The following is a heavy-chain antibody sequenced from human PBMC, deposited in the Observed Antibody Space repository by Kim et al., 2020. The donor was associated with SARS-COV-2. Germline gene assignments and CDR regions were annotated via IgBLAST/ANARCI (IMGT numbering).Heavy chain of an antibody. V-gene: IGHV1-3*01. CDR1: GYTFTSYA. CDR2: INAGNGNT. J-gene: IGHJ4*02. Sequence: ASVKVSCKASGYTFTSYAMHWVRQAPGQRLEWMGWINAGNGNTKYSQKFQGRVTITRDTSASTAYMELSSLRSEDTAVYYCARESRHYYDSSGYYGYWGQGTLVTVSS. D-gene: IGHD3-22*01. CDR3: ARESRHYYDSSGYYGY.